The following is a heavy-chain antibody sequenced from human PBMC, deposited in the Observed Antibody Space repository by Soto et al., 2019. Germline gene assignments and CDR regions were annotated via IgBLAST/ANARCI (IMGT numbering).Heavy chain of an antibody. CDR2: ISAYNGNI. CDR1: GYIFPSST. J-gene: IGHJ4*02. Sequence: QVQLVQSGAEVKKPGASVKVSCKAPGYIFPSSTISWVRQAPGQGLEWMGWISAYNGNIKDAQKFQGRFTMTTDTSTSTAYMELRSLPSEDTAMYYCAFANYGDNDYWGQGTLVTVSS. CDR3: AFANYGDNDY. D-gene: IGHD4-17*01. V-gene: IGHV1-18*01.